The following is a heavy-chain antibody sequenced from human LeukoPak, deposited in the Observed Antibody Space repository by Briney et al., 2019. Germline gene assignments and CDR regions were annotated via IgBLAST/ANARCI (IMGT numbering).Heavy chain of an antibody. CDR1: GFSVSTNY. CDR2: IYNGGST. D-gene: IGHD6-19*01. CDR3: AGATQWLAYDY. J-gene: IGHJ4*02. Sequence: GGSLRLSCAASGFSVSTNYMGWVRQAPGKGLEWVSVIYNGGSTSYADSVKGRFTISRDNSVNTLYLQMNSLRDEDTAVYYCAGATQWLAYDYWGQGTLVTVSS. V-gene: IGHV3-53*01.